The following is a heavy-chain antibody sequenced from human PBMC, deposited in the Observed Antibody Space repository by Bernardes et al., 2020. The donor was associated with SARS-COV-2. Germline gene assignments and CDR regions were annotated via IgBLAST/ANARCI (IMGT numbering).Heavy chain of an antibody. Sequence: ASVKVSCKASGYTFTSYGISWVRQAPGQGLEWMGWISAYNGNTNYAQKLQGRVTMTTDTSTSTAYMELRSLRSDDTAVYYCARANPIAAAGIDPHYYYGMDVWGQGTTVTVSS. CDR1: GYTFTSYG. CDR2: ISAYNGNT. V-gene: IGHV1-18*04. CDR3: ARANPIAAAGIDPHYYYGMDV. D-gene: IGHD6-13*01. J-gene: IGHJ6*02.